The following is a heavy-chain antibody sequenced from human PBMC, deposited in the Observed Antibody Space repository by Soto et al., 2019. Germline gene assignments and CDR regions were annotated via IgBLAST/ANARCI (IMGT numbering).Heavy chain of an antibody. V-gene: IGHV4-30-2*01. CDR3: ARAHYGDYGYGMDV. J-gene: IGHJ6*01. CDR1: GGSISSGGYS. D-gene: IGHD4-17*01. CDR2: TYHSGST. Sequence: QLQLQESGSGLVKPSQTLSLTCAVSGGSISSGGYSWSWIRQPPGKGLEWIGYTYHSGSTYYNPSLKSRVTISVDRSKNQFSLKLSCVTAADTAVYYCARAHYGDYGYGMDVW.